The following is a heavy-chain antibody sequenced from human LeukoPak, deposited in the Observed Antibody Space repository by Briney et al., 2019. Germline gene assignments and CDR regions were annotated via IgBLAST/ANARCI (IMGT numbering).Heavy chain of an antibody. V-gene: IGHV1-46*01. Sequence: ASVKVSCKASGYTLTSYYMHWVRQAPGQGLEWMGIINPSGGSTSYAQKFQGRVTMTRDTSTSTVYMELSSLRSEDTAVYYCAREVRYCSSTSCYTEEYYFDYWGQGTLVTVSS. CDR2: INPSGGST. D-gene: IGHD2-2*02. CDR1: GYTLTSYY. CDR3: AREVRYCSSTSCYTEEYYFDY. J-gene: IGHJ4*02.